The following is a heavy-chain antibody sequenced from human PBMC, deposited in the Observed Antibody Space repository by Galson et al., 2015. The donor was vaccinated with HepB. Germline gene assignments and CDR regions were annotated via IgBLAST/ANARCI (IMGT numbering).Heavy chain of an antibody. Sequence: SVKVSCKASGGTFSSYTISWVRQAPGQGLEWMGRIIPILGIANYAQKFQGRVTITADKSTSTAYMELSSLRSEDTAVYYCARDRRVAAAGTKGWYFDLWGRGTLVTVSS. CDR1: GGTFSSYT. CDR2: IIPILGIA. D-gene: IGHD6-13*01. J-gene: IGHJ2*01. CDR3: ARDRRVAAAGTKGWYFDL. V-gene: IGHV1-69*04.